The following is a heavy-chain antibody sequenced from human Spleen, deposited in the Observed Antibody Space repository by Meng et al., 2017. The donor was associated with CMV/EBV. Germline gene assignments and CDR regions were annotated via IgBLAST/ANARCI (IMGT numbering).Heavy chain of an antibody. CDR1: KFTFSEYS. J-gene: IGHJ4*02. CDR3: AQEYSSSRPFDV. CDR2: ITSSSSII. Sequence: GGSLRLSCAASKFTFSEYSMHWVRQAPGKGLEWVSFITSSSSIIFYADSVKGRFTISRDNAKNSLYLEMNSLRVEDTAVYFYAQEYSSSRPFDVWGRGTLVTVSS. D-gene: IGHD6-6*01. V-gene: IGHV3-48*04.